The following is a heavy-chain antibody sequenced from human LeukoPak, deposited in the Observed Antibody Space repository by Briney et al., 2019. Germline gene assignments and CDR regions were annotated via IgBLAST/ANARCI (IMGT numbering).Heavy chain of an antibody. CDR2: IYYSGST. CDR3: ARYKDYYYSYMDV. J-gene: IGHJ6*03. D-gene: IGHD1-14*01. Sequence: SETLSLTCTVSGGSISSYYWSWIRQPPGKGLEWIGYIYYSGSTSYNPSLKSRVTISVDTSKNQFSLKLSSVTAADTAVYYCARYKDYYYSYMDVWGKGTTVTISS. V-gene: IGHV4-59*08. CDR1: GGSISSYY.